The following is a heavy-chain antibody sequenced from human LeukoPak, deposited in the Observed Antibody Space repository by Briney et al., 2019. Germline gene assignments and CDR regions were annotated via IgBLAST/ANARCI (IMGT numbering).Heavy chain of an antibody. J-gene: IGHJ4*02. CDR2: ISGRGDGT. CDR1: GFTFNTYT. D-gene: IGHD3-10*01. Sequence: GGSLRLSCAAPGFTFNTYTMTWVRQAPGKGLEWVSAISGRGDGTYYADFVKGRFTISRDNSKNTLFLQMNSLRVEDTATYYCARGTERYREVSSFDSWGRGTLVAVSS. V-gene: IGHV3-23*01. CDR3: ARGTERYREVSSFDS.